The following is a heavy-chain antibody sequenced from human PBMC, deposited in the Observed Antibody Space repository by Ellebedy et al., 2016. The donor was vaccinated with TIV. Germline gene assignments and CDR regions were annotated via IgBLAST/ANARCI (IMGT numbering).Heavy chain of an antibody. Sequence: AASVKVSCKTSGYTFTSYYMHWVRQAPGQGLEWMGWTSAYNGNTENAQKFQGRVTMTTDTSTSTAYMELRSLMSDDTAVYFCARGNWGEVGDYWGQGTLVTVSS. CDR1: GYTFTSYY. CDR2: TSAYNGNT. V-gene: IGHV1-18*04. D-gene: IGHD7-27*01. J-gene: IGHJ4*02. CDR3: ARGNWGEVGDY.